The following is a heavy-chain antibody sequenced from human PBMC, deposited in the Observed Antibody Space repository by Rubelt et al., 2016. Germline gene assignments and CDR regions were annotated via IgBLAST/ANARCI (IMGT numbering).Heavy chain of an antibody. V-gene: IGHV4-31*03. J-gene: IGHJ5*02. D-gene: IGHD3-9*01. Sequence: QVQLQESGPGLVKPSQTLSLTCTVSGGSISSGGYYWSWIRQHPGKGLEWIGYIYYSGSTYYNPSFKGRVTISVDTSKNQFSLKLSSVTAADTAVYYCAVIGFDWFRRWFDPWGQGTLVTVSS. CDR1: GGSISSGGYY. CDR2: IYYSGST. CDR3: AVIGFDWFRRWFDP.